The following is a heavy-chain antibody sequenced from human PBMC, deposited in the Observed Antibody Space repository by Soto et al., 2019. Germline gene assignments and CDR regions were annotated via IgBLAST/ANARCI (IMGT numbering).Heavy chain of an antibody. J-gene: IGHJ4*02. CDR3: ATVDPMDRRY. V-gene: IGHV3-23*05. D-gene: IGHD2-21*01. CDR1: GFTFSSYA. CDR2: IDSSGGYT. Sequence: EAQLLESGGGLAQPGGSLRLSCAASGFTFSSYAMNWVRQAPGKGLEWVSSIDSSGGYTYYADSVKGRFTISRDNSKNTLTLQINSLNADDTAVYYCATVDPMDRRYWGQGTLVIVSS.